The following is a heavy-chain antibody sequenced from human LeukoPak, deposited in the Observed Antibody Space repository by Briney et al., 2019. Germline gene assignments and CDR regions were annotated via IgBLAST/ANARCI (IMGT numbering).Heavy chain of an antibody. CDR2: ISGSGGNT. CDR1: GFTFTNYA. CDR3: AREVYYDSSGYYYFVWGGTRNSHFDY. D-gene: IGHD3-22*01. J-gene: IGHJ4*02. Sequence: HPGGSLGLSCAASGFTFTNYALSWVRQAPGKGLEWVSAISGSGGNTYYADSVKGRFTISRDNAKNSLYLQMNSLRAEDTAVYYCAREVYYDSSGYYYFVWGGTRNSHFDYWGQGTLVTVSS. V-gene: IGHV3-23*01.